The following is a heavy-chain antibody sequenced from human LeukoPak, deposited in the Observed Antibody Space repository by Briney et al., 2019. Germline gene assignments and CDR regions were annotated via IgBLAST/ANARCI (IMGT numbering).Heavy chain of an antibody. CDR2: ISAYNGNT. J-gene: IGHJ3*02. V-gene: IGHV1-18*01. CDR1: GYTFTSYG. Sequence: ASVKVSCKASGYTFTSYGISWVRQAPGQGLEWMGWISAYNGNTNYAQKLQGRVTMTTDTSTSTAYMELRSLRSDDTAVYYCARDFLHVYYYDSSGYVRGAFDIWGQGTMVTVSS. D-gene: IGHD3-22*01. CDR3: ARDFLHVYYYDSSGYVRGAFDI.